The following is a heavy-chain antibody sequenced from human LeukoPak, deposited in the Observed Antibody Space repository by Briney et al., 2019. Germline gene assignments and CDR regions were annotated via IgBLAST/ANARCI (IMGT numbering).Heavy chain of an antibody. J-gene: IGHJ6*03. Sequence: SETLSLTCAVYGGSFSGYYWSWIRQPPGKGLEWIGEINHSGSTNYNPSLKSRVTISVDTSKNQFSLKLSSVTAADTAVYYCAGCTAMAEYYYYYYMDVWGKGTTVTISS. D-gene: IGHD5-18*01. CDR2: INHSGST. V-gene: IGHV4-34*01. CDR1: GGSFSGYY. CDR3: AGCTAMAEYYYYYYMDV.